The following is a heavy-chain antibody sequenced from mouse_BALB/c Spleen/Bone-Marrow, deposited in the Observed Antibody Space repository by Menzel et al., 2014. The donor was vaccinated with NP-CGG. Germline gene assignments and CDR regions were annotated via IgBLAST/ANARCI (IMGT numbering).Heavy chain of an antibody. CDR1: GFAFSSYY. CDR2: ISSGGGST. CDR3: AREVLRDYFDY. Sequence: EVQRVESGGGFVTPGGSLKLSCAASGFAFSSYYMYWVRQTPEKRLEWVAYISSGGGSTYYPETVKGRFTISRDNAKNTLYLQMSSLKSEDTAMYYCAREVLRDYFDYWGQGTTLTVSS. V-gene: IGHV5-12-1*01. D-gene: IGHD1-1*01. J-gene: IGHJ2*01.